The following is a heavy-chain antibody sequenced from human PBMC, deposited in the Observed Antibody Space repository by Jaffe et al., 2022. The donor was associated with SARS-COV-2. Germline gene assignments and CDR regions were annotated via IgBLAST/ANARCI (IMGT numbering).Heavy chain of an antibody. D-gene: IGHD2-2*01. Sequence: EVQLVQSGAEVKKPGESLKISCKGSGYSFTSYWIGWVRQMPGKGLEWMGIIYPGDSDTRYSPSFQGQVTISADKSISTAYLQWSSLKASDTAMYYCARRYCSSTSCYLVDPWGQGTLVTVSS. CDR2: IYPGDSDT. CDR3: ARRYCSSTSCYLVDP. CDR1: GYSFTSYW. J-gene: IGHJ5*02. V-gene: IGHV5-51*01.